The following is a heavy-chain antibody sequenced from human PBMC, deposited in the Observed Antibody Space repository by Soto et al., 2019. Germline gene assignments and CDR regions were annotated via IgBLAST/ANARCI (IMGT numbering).Heavy chain of an antibody. V-gene: IGHV3-23*01. Sequence: GGSLRLSCAASGFTFSSYAMSWVRQAPGKGLEWVSAVSGSGGSTYYADSVKGRFTVSRDNSKNTLSLQMNSLRAEDAAVYYCVKSIAAAGYYYYYGMDVWGQGTTVTAP. CDR2: VSGSGGST. CDR1: GFTFSSYA. J-gene: IGHJ6*02. CDR3: VKSIAAAGYYYYYGMDV. D-gene: IGHD6-13*01.